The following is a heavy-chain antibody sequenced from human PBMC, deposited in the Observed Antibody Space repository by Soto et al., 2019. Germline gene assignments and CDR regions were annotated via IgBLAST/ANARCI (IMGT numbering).Heavy chain of an antibody. Sequence: QVQLQESGPGLVKPSETLSLTCTVFGGSVNGYYWTWIRQPAGKGLEWIGRIYSSGITKYNPSLKSRVTMSLDASRNQFSLILTSASAADTAVYYCARRQRFSDLFDPWVQGTLVTVSS. CDR1: GGSVNGYY. D-gene: IGHD3-3*01. J-gene: IGHJ5*02. CDR2: IYSSGIT. CDR3: ARRQRFSDLFDP. V-gene: IGHV4-4*07.